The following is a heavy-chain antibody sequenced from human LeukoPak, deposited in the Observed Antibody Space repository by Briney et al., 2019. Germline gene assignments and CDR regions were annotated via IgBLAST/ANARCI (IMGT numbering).Heavy chain of an antibody. Sequence: PSETLSLTCTVSGYSISSGYYWGWIRQPPGKGPEWIGSIYHSGSTYYNPSLKSRVTISVDTSKNQFSLKLSSVTAADTAMYYCAGGLQWLAHDCWGQGTLVTVSS. V-gene: IGHV4-38-2*02. J-gene: IGHJ4*02. D-gene: IGHD6-19*01. CDR3: AGGLQWLAHDC. CDR2: IYHSGST. CDR1: GYSISSGYY.